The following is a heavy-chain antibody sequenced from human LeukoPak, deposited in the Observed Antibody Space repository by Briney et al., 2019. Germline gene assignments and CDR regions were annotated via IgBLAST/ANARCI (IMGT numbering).Heavy chain of an antibody. CDR1: GFTFSSYE. CDR2: ISSSGSTI. CDR3: AKGGTTVTTTLDY. J-gene: IGHJ4*02. V-gene: IGHV3-48*03. Sequence: GGSLRLSCAASGFTFSSYEMNWVRQAPGKGLEWVSYISSSGSTIYYADSVKGRFTISRDNSKNTLYLQMNSLRAEDTAVYYCAKGGTTVTTTLDYWGQGTLVTVSS. D-gene: IGHD4-17*01.